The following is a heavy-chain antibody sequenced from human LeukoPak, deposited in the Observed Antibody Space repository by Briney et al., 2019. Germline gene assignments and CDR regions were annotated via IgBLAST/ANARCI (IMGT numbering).Heavy chain of an antibody. J-gene: IGHJ4*02. CDR3: AKGSAKLRGSFDY. CDR2: INSGGGAT. CDR1: GFPFSSYA. V-gene: IGHV3-23*01. D-gene: IGHD4-23*01. Sequence: TGGSLRLSCAASGFPFSSYAMSWVRQAPGRGLEWVSLINSGGGATYYADSVRGRYTISRDSSKNTLYLQMNSLKAEDTAVYLCAKGSAKLRGSFDYWGQGTLVTVSS.